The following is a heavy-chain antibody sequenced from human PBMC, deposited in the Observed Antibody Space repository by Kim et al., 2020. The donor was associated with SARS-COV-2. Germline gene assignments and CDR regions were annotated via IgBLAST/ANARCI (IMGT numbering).Heavy chain of an antibody. V-gene: IGHV4-30-2*01. J-gene: IGHJ4*02. CDR2: IYHTGRS. Sequence: SETLSLTCAVSAGAISSGDHSWSWLRQPPGKGLEWIGYIYHTGRSFNNASLKSRVAMSVDTSMDQFSLRLTSVTAAATAVYYCARDRGSGHQHYWGQGTL. CDR1: AGAISSGDHS. CDR3: ARDRGSGHQHY.